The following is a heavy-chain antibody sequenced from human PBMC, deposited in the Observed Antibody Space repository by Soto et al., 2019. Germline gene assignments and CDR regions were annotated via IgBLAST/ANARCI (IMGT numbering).Heavy chain of an antibody. J-gene: IGHJ3*02. CDR2: LYDGGIT. Sequence: GGSLRLSCAASGIAVSSTCMSWVRQAPGKGLEWVSLLYDGGITYYGDSVQGRITISRDNSKNTLYLQLNSLRAEDTAMYYCARWTRSAFDIWGQGTMVTVSS. CDR1: GIAVSSTC. V-gene: IGHV3-66*01. CDR3: ARWTRSAFDI.